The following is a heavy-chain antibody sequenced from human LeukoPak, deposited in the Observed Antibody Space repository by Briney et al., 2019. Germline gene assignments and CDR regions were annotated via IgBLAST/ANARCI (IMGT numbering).Heavy chain of an antibody. CDR1: GGSISDYY. CDR3: AREGAEARSLDY. CDR2: IYTSGST. J-gene: IGHJ4*02. Sequence: SETLSLTCTVSGGSISDYYWSWIRQPAGKGLEWIGRIYTSGSTNYNPSLKSRVTMSVDTSKNQFSLKLSSATAADTAVYYCAREGAEARSLDYWGQGYLVTVSS. V-gene: IGHV4-4*07. D-gene: IGHD1-14*01.